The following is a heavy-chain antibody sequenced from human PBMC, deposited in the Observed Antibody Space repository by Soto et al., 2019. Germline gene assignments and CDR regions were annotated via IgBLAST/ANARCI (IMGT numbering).Heavy chain of an antibody. CDR2: IYYSGST. CDR3: ARGAQLADAFDI. J-gene: IGHJ3*02. D-gene: IGHD6-13*01. V-gene: IGHV4-30-4*01. Sequence: SETLSLTCTFSGGSINIGDYYGSWIRQPPGKGLEWIGYIYYSGSTYYNPSLKSRVTISVDTSKNQFSLKLSSVTAADTAVYYCARGAQLADAFDIWGQGTMVTVSS. CDR1: GGSINIGDYY.